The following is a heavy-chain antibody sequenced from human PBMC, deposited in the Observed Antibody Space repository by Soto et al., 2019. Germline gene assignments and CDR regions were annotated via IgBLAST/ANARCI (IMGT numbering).Heavy chain of an antibody. Sequence: GGSLRLSCAASGFTFSISWMSWVRQAPGKGLKWVANIKEEGSEKYYVDSVKGRCTISRDNAKNSLDLQMNSLRAEDTAVYYCVRGSGLYMDVWGTGTTVTVSS. CDR1: GFTFSISW. CDR2: IKEEGSEK. V-gene: IGHV3-7*01. J-gene: IGHJ6*03. CDR3: VRGSGLYMDV.